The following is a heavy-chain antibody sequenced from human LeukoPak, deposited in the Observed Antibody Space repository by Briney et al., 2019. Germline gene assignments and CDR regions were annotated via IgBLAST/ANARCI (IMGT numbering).Heavy chain of an antibody. CDR1: GFTFSSYG. CDR2: IWYDGSNK. CDR3: ARDYYDSSGSPPTWFDP. D-gene: IGHD3-22*01. J-gene: IGHJ5*02. Sequence: GGSLRLSCAASGFTFSSYGMHWVRQAPGKGLEWVAVIWYDGSNKYYADSVKGRFTISRDNSKNTLYLQMNSLRAEDTAVYYCARDYYDSSGSPPTWFDPWGQGTLVTVSS. V-gene: IGHV3-33*01.